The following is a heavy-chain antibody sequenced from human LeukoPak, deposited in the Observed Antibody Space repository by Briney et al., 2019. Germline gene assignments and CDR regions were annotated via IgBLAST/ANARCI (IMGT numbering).Heavy chain of an antibody. Sequence: PSETLSLTCSVSGDPITTYYWSWIRQPPGKGLEWIGNIYYRGTTENNPSLRSRVTISLDTSKNQLSLKMTSVTAADTAVYYCVRDGRAAGSIFDTWGQGTLVTVSS. D-gene: IGHD6-13*01. V-gene: IGHV4-59*01. CDR3: VRDGRAAGSIFDT. CDR2: IYYRGTT. J-gene: IGHJ4*02. CDR1: GDPITTYY.